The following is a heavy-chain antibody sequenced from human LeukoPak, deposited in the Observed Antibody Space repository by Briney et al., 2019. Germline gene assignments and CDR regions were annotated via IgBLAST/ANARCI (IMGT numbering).Heavy chain of an antibody. D-gene: IGHD1-26*01. CDR1: GFTFSSYS. V-gene: IGHV3-21*01. CDR3: ARDGGSYYEAPHDAFDI. J-gene: IGHJ3*02. Sequence: PGGSLRLSCAASGFTFSSYSMNWVRQAPGKGLEWVSSISSSSSYIYYADSVKGRFTISRDNAKNTLYLQMNSLRAEDTAVYYCARDGGSYYEAPHDAFDIWGQGTMVTVSS. CDR2: ISSSSSYI.